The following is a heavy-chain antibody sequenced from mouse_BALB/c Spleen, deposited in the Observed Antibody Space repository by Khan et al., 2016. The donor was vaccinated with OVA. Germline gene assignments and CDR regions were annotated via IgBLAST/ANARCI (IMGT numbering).Heavy chain of an antibody. CDR2: ISTYNGDA. V-gene: IGHV1S137*01. CDR1: GYTFTDYA. J-gene: IGHJ3*01. D-gene: IGHD1-1*02. Sequence: VQLQESGAELVRPGVSVKISCKGSGYTFTDYAMHWVKQSHAKSLEWIGVISTYNGDADYNQKFQGKASMTVDKSSSTAYMELASLTSEDSAIYYCTGGGRFAYWGQGTLVTVSA. CDR3: TGGGRFAY.